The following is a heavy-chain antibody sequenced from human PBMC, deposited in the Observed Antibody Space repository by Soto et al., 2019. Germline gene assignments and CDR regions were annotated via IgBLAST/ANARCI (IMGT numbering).Heavy chain of an antibody. CDR1: GGSISSYY. J-gene: IGHJ3*02. Sequence: SETLSLTCTVSGGSISSYYWSWIRQPPGKGLEWIGYIYYSGSTNYNPSLKSRVTISVDTSKNQFSLKLSSVTATDTAVYYCARVWGYAFDIWGQGTMVTVSS. D-gene: IGHD7-27*01. CDR3: ARVWGYAFDI. CDR2: IYYSGST. V-gene: IGHV4-59*08.